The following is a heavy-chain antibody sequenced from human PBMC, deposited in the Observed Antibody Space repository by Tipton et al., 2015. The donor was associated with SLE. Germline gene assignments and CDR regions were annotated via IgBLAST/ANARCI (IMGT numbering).Heavy chain of an antibody. CDR1: GGSFSGYY. D-gene: IGHD5-12*01. CDR2: INHSGST. Sequence: TLSLTCAVYGGSFSGYYWSWIRQPPGKGLEWIGEINHSGSTNYNPSLKSRVTISVDTSKNQFSLKLSSVTAADTAVYYCATWISWAFDIWGQGTMVTVSS. J-gene: IGHJ3*02. CDR3: ATWISWAFDI. V-gene: IGHV4-34*01.